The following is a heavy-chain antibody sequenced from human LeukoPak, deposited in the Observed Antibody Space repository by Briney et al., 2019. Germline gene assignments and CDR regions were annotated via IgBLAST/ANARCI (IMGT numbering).Heavy chain of an antibody. Sequence: KPSETLSLTCTVSGGSISSYYWSWIRRPPGKGLEWIGYIYYIGSTNYNPSLKSRVTISVDTSKNQFSLKLSSVTAADTAVYYCARGRDGYNLDFDYWGQGTLVTVSS. CDR1: GGSISSYY. D-gene: IGHD5-24*01. V-gene: IGHV4-59*01. CDR2: IYYIGST. J-gene: IGHJ4*02. CDR3: ARGRDGYNLDFDY.